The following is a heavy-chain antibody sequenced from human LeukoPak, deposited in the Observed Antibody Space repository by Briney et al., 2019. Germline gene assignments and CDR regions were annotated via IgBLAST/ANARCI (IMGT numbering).Heavy chain of an antibody. V-gene: IGHV4-34*01. Sequence: SETLSLTCAVYGGSFSGYYWSWIRQPPGKGLEWIGEINHSGSTNYNPSLKSRVTISVDPSKNQFSLKLSSVTAADTAVYYCARRDYFASGGFDYWGQGTLVTVSS. CDR1: GGSFSGYY. J-gene: IGHJ4*02. CDR3: ARRDYFASGGFDY. CDR2: INHSGST. D-gene: IGHD3-10*01.